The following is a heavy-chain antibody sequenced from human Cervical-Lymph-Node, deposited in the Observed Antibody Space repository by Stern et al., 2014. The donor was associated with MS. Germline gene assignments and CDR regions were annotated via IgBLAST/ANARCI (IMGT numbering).Heavy chain of an antibody. J-gene: IGHJ3*02. CDR2: IGVGSGNT. Sequence: QLGQSGPEVKKPGTSVKVSCTASGFTFTSSAVQWVRQARGQSLEWIGWIGVGSGNTNYAQKFQERVSITRDMSTSSAYMELSSLRSEDAAVYYCAAEPMYFSDSVGAFDIWGQGTMVTVSS. CDR1: GFTFTSSA. V-gene: IGHV1-58*01. D-gene: IGHD3-22*01. CDR3: AAEPMYFSDSVGAFDI.